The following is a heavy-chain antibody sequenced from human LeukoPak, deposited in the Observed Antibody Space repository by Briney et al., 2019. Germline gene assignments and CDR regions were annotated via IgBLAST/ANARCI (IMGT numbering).Heavy chain of an antibody. D-gene: IGHD3-9*01. Sequence: PGGSLRLSCAASGFTFSSYSMNWVRQAPGKGLEWVSSISSSSSYIYYADSVKGRFTISRDNAKNSLYLQMNSLRAEDTAVYYCARDSGPNYDILTGYSAHYWYFDLWGRGTLVTVSS. CDR1: GFTFSSYS. V-gene: IGHV3-21*01. CDR2: ISSSSSYI. CDR3: ARDSGPNYDILTGYSAHYWYFDL. J-gene: IGHJ2*01.